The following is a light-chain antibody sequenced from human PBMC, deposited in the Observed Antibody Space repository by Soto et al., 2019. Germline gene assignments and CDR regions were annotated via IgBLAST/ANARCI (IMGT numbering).Light chain of an antibody. CDR1: QSVNSF. CDR3: QQYNNWPPMT. J-gene: IGKJ5*01. CDR2: VAS. V-gene: IGKV3-15*01. Sequence: ETVLTQSPATLSLSPGERDTLSCRASQSVNSFLAWYQQRAGQAPRLLVYVASTRAPRIPARFRGSGSGPTFTPTISSLQSEDFAVFYCQQYNNWPPMTFGQGTRLEIK.